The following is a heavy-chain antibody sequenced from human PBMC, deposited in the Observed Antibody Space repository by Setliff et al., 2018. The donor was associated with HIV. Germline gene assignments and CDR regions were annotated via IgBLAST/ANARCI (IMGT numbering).Heavy chain of an antibody. CDR3: ARDPGIVPIGYFDL. J-gene: IGHJ2*01. V-gene: IGHV4-59*01. CDR1: GDSIRSYY. D-gene: IGHD2-15*01. Sequence: SETLSLTCSVSGDSIRSYYWSWIRQPPGKGLEWIGYIYYTGSTNYNPSLKNRVTISVDTSKNQFSLKLGSVTAADTAVYYCARDPGIVPIGYFDLWGRGTLVTVSS. CDR2: IYYTGST.